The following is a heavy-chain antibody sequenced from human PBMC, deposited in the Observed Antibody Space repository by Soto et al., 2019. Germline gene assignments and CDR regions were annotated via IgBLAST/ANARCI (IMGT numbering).Heavy chain of an antibody. CDR3: AIGMVLTGYYTVCWYFDR. J-gene: IGHJ2*01. Sequence: QVQLVQSGAEVKKPGASVKVSCKASGYTFTSYDINWVRQATGQGLEWMGWMNPNSGNTGYAQKFQGRVTMTRNTSKSTAYMELSSLRSEDTAVYYWAIGMVLTGYYTVCWYFDRWGRGTLVTVSS. CDR2: MNPNSGNT. CDR1: GYTFTSYD. D-gene: IGHD3-9*01. V-gene: IGHV1-8*01.